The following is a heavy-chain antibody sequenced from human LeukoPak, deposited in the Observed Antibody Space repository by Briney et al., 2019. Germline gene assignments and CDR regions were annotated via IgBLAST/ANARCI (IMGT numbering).Heavy chain of an antibody. D-gene: IGHD6-19*01. CDR2: ISWNSGSI. V-gene: IGHV3-9*01. CDR3: AKDSSGWPTYPTL. CDR1: GFTFDDYA. J-gene: IGHJ3*01. Sequence: PGRSLRLSCAASGFTFDDYAMHWVRQAPGKGLEWVSGISWNSGSIGYADSVKGRFTISRDNAKNSLYLQMNSLRAEDTALYYCAKDSSGWPTYPTLWGQGTMVTASS.